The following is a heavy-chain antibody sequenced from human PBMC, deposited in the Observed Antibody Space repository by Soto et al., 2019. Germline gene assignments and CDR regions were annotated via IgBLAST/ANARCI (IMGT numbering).Heavy chain of an antibody. CDR2: ISSSSSYI. Sequence: PVGSLRLSCAASGFTFSSYSMNWVRQAPGKGLEWVSSISSSSSYIYYADSVKGRFTISRDNAKNSLYLQMNSLRAEDTAVYYCARGCMDTAMVVWGYYYYYGMDVWGQGTTVTVSS. D-gene: IGHD5-18*01. CDR1: GFTFSSYS. J-gene: IGHJ6*02. V-gene: IGHV3-21*01. CDR3: ARGCMDTAMVVWGYYYYYGMDV.